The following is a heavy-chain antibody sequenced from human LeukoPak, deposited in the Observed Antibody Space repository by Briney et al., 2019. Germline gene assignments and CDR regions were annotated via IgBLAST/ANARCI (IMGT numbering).Heavy chain of an antibody. V-gene: IGHV4-59*08. CDR3: ARQRDYADYLDAFDV. CDR1: GGSISSYY. Sequence: SETLSLTCTVSGGSISSYYWSWIRQPPGKGLECIGYIYHSGTTNYNPSLKSRVTISADTSKNQFSLKLTSVTAADTAIYYCARQRDYADYLDAFDVWGQGTMVTVSS. D-gene: IGHD4-17*01. CDR2: IYHSGTT. J-gene: IGHJ3*01.